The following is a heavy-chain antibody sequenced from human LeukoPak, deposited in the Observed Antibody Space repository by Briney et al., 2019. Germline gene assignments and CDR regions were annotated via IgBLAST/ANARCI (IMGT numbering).Heavy chain of an antibody. J-gene: IGHJ4*02. CDR1: GFTFSSYA. CDR2: ISSSGGST. CDR3: VKDAYYDSSGYYEF. V-gene: IGHV3-23*01. D-gene: IGHD3-22*01. Sequence: GGSLRLSXAVSGFTFSSYAMSWVSQAPGKGLEWVSGISSSGGSTYYADSVKGRFTISRDNSKDTLYLQMNSLRAEDTAVYYCVKDAYYDSSGYYEFWGQGTLVTVSS.